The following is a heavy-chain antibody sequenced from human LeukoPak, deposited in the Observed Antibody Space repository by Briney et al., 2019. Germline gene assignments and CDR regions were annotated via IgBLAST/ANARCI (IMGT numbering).Heavy chain of an antibody. Sequence: SETLSLTCTVSGGSISSYYWSWIRQPPGKGLEWIGYIHYSGSTNYDPSLKSRVTISVDTSKNQFSLILSSVTTADTAVYYCAREVVAAAGTVDYWGQGTLVTVSS. CDR3: AREVVAAAGTVDY. D-gene: IGHD6-13*01. CDR1: GGSISSYY. J-gene: IGHJ4*02. CDR2: IHYSGST. V-gene: IGHV4-59*01.